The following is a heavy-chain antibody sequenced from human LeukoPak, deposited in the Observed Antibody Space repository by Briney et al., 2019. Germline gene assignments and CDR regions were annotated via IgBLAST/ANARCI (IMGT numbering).Heavy chain of an antibody. CDR3: ARHSATYGSGA. V-gene: IGHV4-59*08. Sequence: SETLSLTCTVSGASMNTYYWTWIRQFPGKGLEWLGYISSTGSTNYNPSLKSRVTISLDTSKNQFSLELSSVTATDTAMYYCARHSATYGSGAWGQGTLVTVSS. J-gene: IGHJ5*02. D-gene: IGHD6-25*01. CDR1: GASMNTYY. CDR2: ISSTGST.